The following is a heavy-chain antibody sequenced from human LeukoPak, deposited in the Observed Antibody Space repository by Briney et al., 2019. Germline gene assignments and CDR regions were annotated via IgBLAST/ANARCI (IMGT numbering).Heavy chain of an antibody. V-gene: IGHV4-59*12. D-gene: IGHD6-13*01. J-gene: IGHJ4*02. CDR2: IYYSGST. CDR3: AKDSSTWGNLAGHFDS. CDR1: GGSISSYF. Sequence: SETLSLTCTVSGGSISSYFWSWIRQPPGKGLEWIGYIYYSGSTNYNPSLKSRVTISVDTSKNQFSLKLSSVTAADTAVYYCAKDSSTWGNLAGHFDSWGQGTLVTVSS.